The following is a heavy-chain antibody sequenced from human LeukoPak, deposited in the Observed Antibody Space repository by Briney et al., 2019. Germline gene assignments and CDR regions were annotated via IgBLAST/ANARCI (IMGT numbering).Heavy chain of an antibody. Sequence: SETLSLTCTVSGGSISSYYWSWIRQPPGKGLGWIGYIYYSGSTNYNPSLKSRVTISVDTSKNQFSLKLSSVTAADTAVYYCARGGYSYGSESYFDYWGQGTLVTVSS. D-gene: IGHD5-18*01. J-gene: IGHJ4*02. V-gene: IGHV4-59*01. CDR3: ARGGYSYGSESYFDY. CDR2: IYYSGST. CDR1: GGSISSYY.